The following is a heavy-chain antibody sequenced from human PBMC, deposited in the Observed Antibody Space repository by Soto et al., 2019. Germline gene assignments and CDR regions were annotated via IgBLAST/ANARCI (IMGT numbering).Heavy chain of an antibody. V-gene: IGHV5-10-1*01. Sequence: GESLKISCKGSGYSFTSYWISWVRQMPGKGLEWMGRIDPSDSYTNYSPSFQGHVTISADKSISTAYLQWSSLKDSHTAMYYCPSKADSSSARIYYYSGMGGWRKGTTVTASS. CDR1: GYSFTSYW. CDR2: IDPSDSYT. CDR3: PSKADSSSARIYYYSGMGG. D-gene: IGHD6-6*01. J-gene: IGHJ6*01.